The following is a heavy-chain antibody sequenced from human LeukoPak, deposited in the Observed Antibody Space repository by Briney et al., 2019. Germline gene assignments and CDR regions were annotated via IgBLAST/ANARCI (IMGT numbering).Heavy chain of an antibody. V-gene: IGHV3-21*01. D-gene: IGHD3-16*01. CDR1: GFSFSDYD. J-gene: IGHJ4*02. CDR3: GRAFPPLRTSSAGDL. CDR2: ISGRSSHI. Sequence: GGSLTLSCSASGFSFSDYDMNWVRQAPGKGPEWVSSISGRSSHIYYGDSVKGRFAISRDNAKNSLYLQMNSLGAEDTAVYYCGRAFPPLRTSSAGDLWGQGILVTVSS.